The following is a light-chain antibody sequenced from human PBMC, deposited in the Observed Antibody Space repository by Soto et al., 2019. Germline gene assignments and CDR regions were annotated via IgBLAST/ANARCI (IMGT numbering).Light chain of an antibody. CDR1: HSVSSSY. J-gene: IGKJ5*01. Sequence: EIVLTQSPGTLSLSPGERATLSCRASHSVSSSYLAWYQQKPGQAPRLLIYGASSRATGIPDRFSGSGSGTDFTLTISRLEPDDFAVYYYQQYCSSPPITFGQGTRLEIK. CDR3: QQYCSSPPIT. V-gene: IGKV3-20*01. CDR2: GAS.